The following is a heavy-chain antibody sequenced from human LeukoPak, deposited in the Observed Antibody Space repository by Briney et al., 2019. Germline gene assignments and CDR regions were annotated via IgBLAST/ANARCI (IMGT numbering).Heavy chain of an antibody. CDR2: ISHDGSNK. CDR3: AKDWGFQYASGSYCEY. CDR1: GFTFSNYG. D-gene: IGHD3-10*01. Sequence: GGSLRVSCAASGFTFSNYGIHWVRQAPGKGLEWVAVISHDGSNKYYGDSVKGRFTISRDNSKNTLYLQMNSLRAEDTAVYYCAKDWGFQYASGSYCEYWGQGTLVTVSS. V-gene: IGHV3-30*18. J-gene: IGHJ4*02.